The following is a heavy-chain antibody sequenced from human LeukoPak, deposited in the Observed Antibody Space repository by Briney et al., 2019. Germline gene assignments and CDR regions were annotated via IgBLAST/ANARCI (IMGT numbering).Heavy chain of an antibody. CDR1: GFTFSSYA. CDR3: ARDFGYCSSTSCRLHFDY. J-gene: IGHJ4*02. V-gene: IGHV3-21*01. CDR2: ISSSSSYI. Sequence: GGSLRLSCAASGFTFSSYAMSWVRQAPGKGLEWVSSISSSSSYIYYADSVKGRFTISRDNAKNSLYLQMNSLRAEDTAVYYCARDFGYCSSTSCRLHFDYWGQGTLVTVSS. D-gene: IGHD2-2*03.